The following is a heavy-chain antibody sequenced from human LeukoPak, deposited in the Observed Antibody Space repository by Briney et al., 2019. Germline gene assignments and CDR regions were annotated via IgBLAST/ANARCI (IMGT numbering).Heavy chain of an antibody. CDR2: IYHSGST. J-gene: IGHJ4*02. Sequence: SETLSLTCAVSGGSISSSNWWSWVRQPPGQGLEWIGEIYHSGSTNYNPSLKSRVTISVDKSKNQFSLKLSSVTAADTAVYYCAVRGRYFDWAPLDYWGQGTLVTVSS. CDR1: GGSISSSNW. V-gene: IGHV4-4*02. D-gene: IGHD3-9*01. CDR3: AVRGRYFDWAPLDY.